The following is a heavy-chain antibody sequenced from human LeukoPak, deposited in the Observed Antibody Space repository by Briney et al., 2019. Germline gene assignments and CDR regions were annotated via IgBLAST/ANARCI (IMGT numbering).Heavy chain of an antibody. D-gene: IGHD2-8*01. Sequence: GGSLRLSCAVSGFTFSSNSMNWVRQAPGKGLEWVSYITSSSTTTYYADSVKGRFITSRDNAKNSLYLQMNSLRAEDTAVYYCAGTYCTNGVCNRKAFDIWGQGTMVTVSS. CDR1: GFTFSSNS. CDR2: ITSSSTTT. J-gene: IGHJ3*02. V-gene: IGHV3-48*01. CDR3: AGTYCTNGVCNRKAFDI.